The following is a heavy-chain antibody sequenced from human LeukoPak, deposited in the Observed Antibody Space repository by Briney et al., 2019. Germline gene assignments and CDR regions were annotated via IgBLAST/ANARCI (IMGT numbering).Heavy chain of an antibody. CDR3: ASGYSGYQSDY. Sequence: GGSLRLSCTASGFTFSSYWMSWVRHIPGKGLEWLANIKEDGSDQYYVDSVKGRFTISRDNAKNSLYLQMNSLSVEATAVYYCASGYSGYQSDYWGQGPLVTVSS. D-gene: IGHD5-12*01. V-gene: IGHV3-7*01. CDR1: GFTFSSYW. J-gene: IGHJ4*02. CDR2: IKEDGSDQ.